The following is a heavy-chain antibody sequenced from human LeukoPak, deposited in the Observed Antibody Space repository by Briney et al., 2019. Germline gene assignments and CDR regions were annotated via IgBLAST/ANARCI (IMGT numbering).Heavy chain of an antibody. J-gene: IGHJ4*02. CDR1: GLPFSIYS. D-gene: IGHD3-22*01. V-gene: IGHV3-21*01. CDR3: ARAPLDDSSGYYHFDY. CDR2: ISSSSSYI. Sequence: GGSLRLSCAASGLPFSIYSMNWVRQAPGKGLEWVSSISSSSSYIYYADSVKGRFTISRDNAKNSLYLQMNSLRAEDTAVYYCARAPLDDSSGYYHFDYWGQGTLVTVSS.